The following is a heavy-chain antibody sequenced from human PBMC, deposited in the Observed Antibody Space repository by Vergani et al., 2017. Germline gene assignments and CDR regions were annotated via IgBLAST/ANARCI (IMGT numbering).Heavy chain of an antibody. D-gene: IGHD4-23*01. J-gene: IGHJ4*02. CDR1: GFTFRSYG. CDR2: ISYDGSNK. Sequence: VQLVESGVGVVQPGRSLRLSCAASGFTFRSYGMHWVRQAPGTGLECVAVISYDGSNKYYADSVQGRFTISRDNSKNTLYLQMNSLRAEDTAVYYCAKDRATVATSLDYWGQGTLVTVSS. CDR3: AKDRATVATSLDY. V-gene: IGHV3-30*18.